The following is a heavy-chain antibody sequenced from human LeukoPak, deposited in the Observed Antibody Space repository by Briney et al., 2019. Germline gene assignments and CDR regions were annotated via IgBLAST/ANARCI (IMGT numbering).Heavy chain of an antibody. CDR1: GYTFTGYY. J-gene: IGHJ4*02. Sequence: VKVSCKASGYTFTGYYMHWVRQAPGQGLEWMGWINPNSGGTNYAQKFQGRVTMTRDTSISTAYMELSMLRSDDTAVYYCARFTTLVGATTWFFDYWGQGTLVTVSS. CDR3: ARFTTLVGATTWFFDY. D-gene: IGHD1-26*01. V-gene: IGHV1-2*02. CDR2: INPNSGGT.